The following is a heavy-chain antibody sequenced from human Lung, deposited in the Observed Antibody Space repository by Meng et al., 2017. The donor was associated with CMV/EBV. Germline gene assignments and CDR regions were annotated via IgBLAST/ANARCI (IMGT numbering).Heavy chain of an antibody. D-gene: IGHD3-9*01. CDR1: RGSISGDDYY. CDR2: IYYSGTT. CDR3: ARGYFRLGISLRGGWFGP. Sequence: SXTXSLXCTVSRGSISGDDYYWSWIRQPPGKGLEWIGYIYYSGTTYYNPSLKSRVTISIDTSKNQFSLNLSSVTAADTAVYYCARGYFRLGISLRGGWFGPWXQGPLVTVSS. J-gene: IGHJ5*02. V-gene: IGHV4-30-4*02.